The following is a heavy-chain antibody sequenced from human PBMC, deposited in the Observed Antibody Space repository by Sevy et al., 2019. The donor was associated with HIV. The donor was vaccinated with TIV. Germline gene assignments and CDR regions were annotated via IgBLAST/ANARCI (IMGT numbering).Heavy chain of an antibody. Sequence: GGSLRLSCAASGFTFSTYDIHWVRQAPGKGLEWVAAVIGYDGSNKYYADSVKGRFTISRDNSKNTPYLQMNSLRAGDTAVYYCARESGSDWYLDYWGQGTLVTVSS. CDR2: IGYDGSNK. V-gene: IGHV3-33*01. D-gene: IGHD6-19*01. J-gene: IGHJ4*02. CDR1: GFTFSTYD. CDR3: ARESGSDWYLDY.